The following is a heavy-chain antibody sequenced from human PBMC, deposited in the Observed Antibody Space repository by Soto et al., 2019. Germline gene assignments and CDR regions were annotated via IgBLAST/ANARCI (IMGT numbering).Heavy chain of an antibody. D-gene: IGHD6-19*01. V-gene: IGHV3-30-3*01. CDR1: GFTFSNYA. CDR3: ARVQGSQWMASDY. CDR2: ISYDGSNT. Sequence: GRSLRLSCAASGFTFSNYAMHWVRQAPGKGLEWVAVISYDGSNTFYADSVKGRFTISRDNSKNNTLYLQMSSLRGDDTAVYYCARVQGSQWMASDYWGQGTLVTVSS. J-gene: IGHJ4*02.